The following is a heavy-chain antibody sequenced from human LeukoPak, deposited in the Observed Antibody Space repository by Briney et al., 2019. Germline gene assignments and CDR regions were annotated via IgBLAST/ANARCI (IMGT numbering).Heavy chain of an antibody. CDR3: ARGNWGSWYYYYMDV. Sequence: SETLSLTCAVYGGSFSGYYWSWIRQPPGKGLEWIGEINHSGSTNYNPSLKSRVTISVVTSKNQFSLKLSSVTAADTAVYYCARGNWGSWYYYYMDVWGKGTTVTVSS. V-gene: IGHV4-34*01. J-gene: IGHJ6*03. D-gene: IGHD7-27*01. CDR1: GGSFSGYY. CDR2: INHSGST.